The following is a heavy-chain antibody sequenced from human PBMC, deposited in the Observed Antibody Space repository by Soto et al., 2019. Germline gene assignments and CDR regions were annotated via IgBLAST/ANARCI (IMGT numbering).Heavy chain of an antibody. CDR2: INPSGGST. V-gene: IGHV1-46*01. CDR3: ARDPHDYGDRDWYFDL. Sequence: ASLKGSCKTAGYSYTVDHMDWGRHTPGQGLEWMGIINPSGGSTSYAQKFQGRVTMTRDTSTSTVYMELSSLRSEDTAVYYCARDPHDYGDRDWYFDLWGRGTLVTVSS. J-gene: IGHJ2*01. D-gene: IGHD4-17*01. CDR1: GYSYTVDH.